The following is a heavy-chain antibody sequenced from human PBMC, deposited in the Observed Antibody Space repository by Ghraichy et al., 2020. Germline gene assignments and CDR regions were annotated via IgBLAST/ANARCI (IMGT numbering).Heavy chain of an antibody. CDR1: GGSFSGYY. CDR2: INHSGST. D-gene: IGHD5-12*01. CDR3: AGLSHSGSVYSGYKILDY. J-gene: IGHJ4*02. Sequence: SQTLSLTCAVYGGSFSGYYWSWIRQPPGKGLEWIGEINHSGSTNYNPSLKSRVTISVDTSKNQFSLKLSSVTAADTAVYYCAGLSHSGSVYSGYKILDYWGQGTLVTVSA. V-gene: IGHV4-34*01.